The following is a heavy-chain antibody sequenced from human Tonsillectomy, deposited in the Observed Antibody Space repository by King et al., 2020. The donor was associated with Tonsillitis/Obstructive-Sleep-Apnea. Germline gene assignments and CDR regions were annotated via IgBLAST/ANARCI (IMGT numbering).Heavy chain of an antibody. J-gene: IGHJ6*02. CDR2: IIVSSGDT. D-gene: IGHD1-26*01. V-gene: IGHV1-18*01. Sequence: VQLVQSGLALKKPGASVRVSCRASGYNFPRYGLNWVRQAPGQGLEWLGRIIVSSGDTEYAEKVRGRVTMTTDTSTTTVYMELARLQSDDTGVYYCARDWDTGPGPQAMGVWGQGTSVTVSS. CDR1: GYNFPRYG. CDR3: ARDWDTGPGPQAMGV.